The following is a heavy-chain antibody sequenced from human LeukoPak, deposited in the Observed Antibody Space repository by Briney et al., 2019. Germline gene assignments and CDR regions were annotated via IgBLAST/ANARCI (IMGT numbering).Heavy chain of an antibody. CDR2: INHSGST. CDR3: ARGSGAFDI. Sequence: SETLSLTCAVYGGSFSGYYWSWIRQPPGKGLEWIGEINHSGSTNYNPSLKSRGTISVDTSKNQFSLKLSAVTAADTAVYYCARGSGAFDIWGQGTMVTVSS. V-gene: IGHV4-34*01. CDR1: GGSFSGYY. J-gene: IGHJ3*02.